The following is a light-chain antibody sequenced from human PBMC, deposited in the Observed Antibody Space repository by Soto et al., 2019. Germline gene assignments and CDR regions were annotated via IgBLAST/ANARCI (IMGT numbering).Light chain of an antibody. CDR1: QRINIY. CDR2: SAS. V-gene: IGKV1-39*01. CDR3: QQSFSTPT. Sequence: DLQMTQSPSSLSTSVGDRVTIXXRASQRINIYLNWYRQKPGKAPEILIYSASNLQSGVPSRFSGSGSGTDFTLTISSLQPEDFATYYCQQSFSTPTFGQGTRLEIK. J-gene: IGKJ5*01.